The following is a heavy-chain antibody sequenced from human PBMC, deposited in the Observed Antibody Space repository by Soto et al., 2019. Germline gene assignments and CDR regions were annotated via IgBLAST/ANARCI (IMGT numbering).Heavy chain of an antibody. CDR2: INTGNGNT. CDR1: GITSTTYA. CDR3: ARAISGYVT. Sequence: GPPVKVSCKASGITSTTYAIHWVRQAPGHGLEWMGWINTGNGNTRYSQRFLGRVSLTTDTSTSTASMDLSSLTSEDTAVYYCARAISGYVTWGQGTLVTVSS. D-gene: IGHD5-12*01. V-gene: IGHV1-3*04. J-gene: IGHJ5*02.